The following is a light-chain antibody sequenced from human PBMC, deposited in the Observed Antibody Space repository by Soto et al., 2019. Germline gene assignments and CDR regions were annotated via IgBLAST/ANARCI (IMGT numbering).Light chain of an antibody. CDR1: QSVSSSY. CDR2: GAS. V-gene: IGKV3-20*01. J-gene: IGKJ1*01. CDR3: QQHGSPPRP. Sequence: EIVLPQAPGTLCMSHGARATLSCRASQSVSSSYLAWYQQKPGQAPRLLIYGASSRATGIPDRFSGSGSGTDFTLTISRLEPEDFAVYFRQQHGSPPRPFGQGAKVDIK.